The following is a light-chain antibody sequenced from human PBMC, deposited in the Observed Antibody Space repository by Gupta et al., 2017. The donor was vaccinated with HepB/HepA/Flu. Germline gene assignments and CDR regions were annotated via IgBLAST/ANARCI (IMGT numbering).Light chain of an antibody. CDR1: SSNIGINA. V-gene: IGLV1-44*01. CDR2: SNN. Sequence: QSVLTQPPSASGTPGQRVTISCSGSSSNIGINAVNWYQQLPGTAPNLLIYSNNQRPSGVPDRFSGSKSGTSASRAISGLQSEDEADYFCAAWDDSLNGPLFGGGTKLTVL. J-gene: IGLJ2*01. CDR3: AAWDDSLNGPL.